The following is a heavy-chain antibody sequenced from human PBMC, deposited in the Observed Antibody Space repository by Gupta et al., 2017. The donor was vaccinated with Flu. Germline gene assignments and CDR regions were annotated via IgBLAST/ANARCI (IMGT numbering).Heavy chain of an antibody. CDR2: ITPDGINK. V-gene: IGHV3-30*18. Sequence: FSIYGMHWVRQAPGKGLEWVAVITPDGINKYYADSVKGRFTISRDKSNNTLFLQMNSLRDDDTAVYYCAKDGSAMFGCFDPWGQGTLVTVSS. J-gene: IGHJ5*02. CDR1: FSIYG. CDR3: AKDGSAMFGCFDP. D-gene: IGHD5-18*01.